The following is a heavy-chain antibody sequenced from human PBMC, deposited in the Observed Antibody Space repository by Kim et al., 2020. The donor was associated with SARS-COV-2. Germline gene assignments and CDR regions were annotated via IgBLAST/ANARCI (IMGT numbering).Heavy chain of an antibody. CDR3: ARRDRNWFDA. V-gene: IGHV5-51*01. CDR1: GYNFPNYY. CDR2: IYPGDSNI. Sequence: GESLKISCKASGYNFPNYYIAWVRQMPGRGLEWMGMIYPGDSNIRYSPSFQGQVTMSTDRSSSMAYLQWSSLKASDTAMYYCARRDRNWFDAWGQGTLLTVSS. J-gene: IGHJ5*02.